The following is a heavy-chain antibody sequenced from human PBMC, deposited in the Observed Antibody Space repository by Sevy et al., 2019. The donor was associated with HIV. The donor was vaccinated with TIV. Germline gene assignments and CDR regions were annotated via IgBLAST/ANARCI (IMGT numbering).Heavy chain of an antibody. CDR2: ISAYNGNT. CDR1: GYTFTSYG. CDR3: ARDDLRLRRKTYYFDY. J-gene: IGHJ4*02. Sequence: ASVKVSCKASGYTFTSYGISWVRQAPGQGLEWMVWISAYNGNTNYAQKLQGRVTMTTDTSTSTAYMELRSLRSDDTAVYSYARDDLRLRRKTYYFDYWGQGTLVTVSS. D-gene: IGHD5-12*01. V-gene: IGHV1-18*01.